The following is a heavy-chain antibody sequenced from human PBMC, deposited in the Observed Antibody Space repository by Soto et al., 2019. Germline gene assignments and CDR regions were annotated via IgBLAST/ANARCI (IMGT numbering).Heavy chain of an antibody. V-gene: IGHV3-48*01. CDR2: ISSSSSTI. D-gene: IGHD3-9*01. Sequence: GGSLRLSCAASGFTFSSYSMNWVRQAPGKGLEWVSYISSSSSTIYYADSVKSRFTISRDNAKNSLYLQMNSLRAEDTAVYYCARDNNYDILTGYYRERTDYYYYMDVWGKGTTVTVSS. J-gene: IGHJ6*03. CDR1: GFTFSSYS. CDR3: ARDNNYDILTGYYRERTDYYYYMDV.